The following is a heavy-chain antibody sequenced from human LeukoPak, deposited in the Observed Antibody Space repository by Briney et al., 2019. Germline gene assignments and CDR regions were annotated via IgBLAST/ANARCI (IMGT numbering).Heavy chain of an antibody. Sequence: GGSLRLSCAASGFTFSSYEMNWVRQAPGKGLEWVSYISSSGSTIYYADSVKGRFTISRDNAKDSLYLQMNSLRAEDTAVYYCARVGVFSSSWLLHWGQGTLVTVSS. V-gene: IGHV3-48*03. J-gene: IGHJ4*02. CDR1: GFTFSSYE. D-gene: IGHD6-13*01. CDR2: ISSSGSTI. CDR3: ARVGVFSSSWLLH.